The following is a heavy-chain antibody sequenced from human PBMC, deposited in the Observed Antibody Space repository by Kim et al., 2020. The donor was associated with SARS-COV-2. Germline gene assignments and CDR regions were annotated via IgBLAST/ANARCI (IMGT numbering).Heavy chain of an antibody. Sequence: SETLSLTCTVSGGSISSGGYYWSWIRQHPGKGLEWIGYIYYSGSTYYNPSLKSRVTISVDTSKNQFSLKLSSVTAADTAVYYCARADHRLYYYGMDVWGQGTTVTVSS. CDR2: IYYSGST. J-gene: IGHJ6*02. V-gene: IGHV4-31*03. CDR3: ARADHRLYYYGMDV. CDR1: GGSISSGGYY.